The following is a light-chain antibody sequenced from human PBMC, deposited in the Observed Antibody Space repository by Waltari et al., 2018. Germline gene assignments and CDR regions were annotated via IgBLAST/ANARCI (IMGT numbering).Light chain of an antibody. J-gene: IGLJ2*01. Sequence: QSALTQPASVSGSPGQSITISCTGTSSDVGNDKRVSWYQQHPGKAPKLMIYAVSKRPSGVSDRVSGSKSGDMASLTSSGLQPEDEAEYFCSSYAGSSKGVFGGGTKVTVL. CDR3: SSYAGSSKGV. CDR2: AVS. CDR1: SSDVGNDKR. V-gene: IGLV2-23*02.